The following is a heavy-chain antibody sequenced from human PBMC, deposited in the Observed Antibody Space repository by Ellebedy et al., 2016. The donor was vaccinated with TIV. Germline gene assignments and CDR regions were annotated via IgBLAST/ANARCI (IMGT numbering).Heavy chain of an antibody. CDR3: ARERAGSGSYDAFDI. CDR2: ISSPSTYI. D-gene: IGHD3-10*01. Sequence: GGSLRLSCAASGQSFTSYSMNWVRQAPGKGLAWVSSISSPSTYIYYGDPVKGRSTISRDNAKNSLFLQMNSLRAEDTAVYYCARERAGSGSYDAFDIWGQGTMVTVSS. CDR1: GQSFTSYS. V-gene: IGHV3-21*01. J-gene: IGHJ3*02.